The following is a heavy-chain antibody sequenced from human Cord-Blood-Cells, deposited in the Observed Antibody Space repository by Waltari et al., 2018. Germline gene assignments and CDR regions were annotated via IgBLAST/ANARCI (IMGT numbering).Heavy chain of an antibody. D-gene: IGHD4-17*01. Sequence: QLQLAQSGAEVKKPGASVKGSCKASGYTFTSSAMHWVRQPPGQRLEWMGWINAGNGNTKYSQKFQGRVTITRDTSASTAYMELSSLRSEDTAVYYCARGGDYGDYAEYFQHWGQGTLVTVSS. CDR3: ARGGDYGDYAEYFQH. CDR1: GYTFTSSA. J-gene: IGHJ1*01. V-gene: IGHV1-3*01. CDR2: INAGNGNT.